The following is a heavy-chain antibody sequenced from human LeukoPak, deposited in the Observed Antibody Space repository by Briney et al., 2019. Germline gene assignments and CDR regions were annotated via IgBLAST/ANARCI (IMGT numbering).Heavy chain of an antibody. V-gene: IGHV1-69*05. CDR3: ARVWGDGYNSDYFDY. CDR1: RGTFSSYA. Sequence: GASVKVSCKASRGTFSSYAISWVRQAPGQGLEWMARIIPIFGTANYAQKFQGRVTITTDESTSTDYMELSSLRSEDTAVYYCARVWGDGYNSDYFDYWGQGTLVTVSS. CDR2: IIPIFGTA. J-gene: IGHJ4*02. D-gene: IGHD5-24*01.